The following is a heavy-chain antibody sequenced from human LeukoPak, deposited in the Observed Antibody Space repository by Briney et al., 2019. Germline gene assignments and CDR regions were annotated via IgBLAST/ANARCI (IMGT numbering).Heavy chain of an antibody. CDR1: GGSISSYY. CDR3: AKAFYDYVWGSYLTF. D-gene: IGHD3-16*02. J-gene: IGHJ4*02. CDR2: IYYSGST. V-gene: IGHV4-59*08. Sequence: SETLSLTCTVSGGSISSYYWSWIRQPPGKGLEWIGYIYYSGSTNYNPSLKSRVTISVDTSKNQFSLKLSSVTAADTAVYYCAKAFYDYVWGSYLTFGGQGTLVTVSS.